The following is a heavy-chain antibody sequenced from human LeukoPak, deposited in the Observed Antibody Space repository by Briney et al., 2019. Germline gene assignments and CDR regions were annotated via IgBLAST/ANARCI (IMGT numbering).Heavy chain of an antibody. CDR2: IYTSGST. V-gene: IGHV4-4*07. CDR1: GGSISSYY. J-gene: IGHJ4*02. CDR3: ARASYSYDINGWVPFDY. Sequence: PSETLSLTCTVSGGSISSYYWSWIRQPAGKGLEWIGRIYTSGSTNYNPTLKSRVTISGDTSKNQFSLRLSSVTAADTAVYYCARASYSYDINGWVPFDYWGQGTLVTVSS. D-gene: IGHD3-22*01.